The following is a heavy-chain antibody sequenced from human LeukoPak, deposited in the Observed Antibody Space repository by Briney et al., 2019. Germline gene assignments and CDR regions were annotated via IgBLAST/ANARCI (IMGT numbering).Heavy chain of an antibody. J-gene: IGHJ4*02. V-gene: IGHV1-24*01. CDR3: ATFNDILTGNFDY. CDR1: GCTLTELS. CDR2: FDPEDGET. Sequence: ASVKVSCKVSGCTLTELSMHRVRQAPGKGLEWMGGFDPEDGETIYAQKFQGRVTMTEDTSTDTAYMELSSLRSEDTAVYYCATFNDILTGNFDYWGQGTLVTVSS. D-gene: IGHD3-9*01.